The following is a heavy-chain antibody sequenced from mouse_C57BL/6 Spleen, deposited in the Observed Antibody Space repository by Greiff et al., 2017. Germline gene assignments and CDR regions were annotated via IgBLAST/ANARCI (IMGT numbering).Heavy chain of an antibody. CDR3: ARYYGSSPSYFDV. D-gene: IGHD1-1*01. J-gene: IGHJ1*03. CDR2: IHPNSGST. Sequence: QVQLQQPGAELVKPGASVKLSCKASGYTFTSYWMHWVKQRPGQGLEWIGMIHPNSGSTNYNEKFKSKATLTVDKPSSTAYMQLSSLTSEDSAVYYCARYYGSSPSYFDVWGTGTTVTVSS. CDR1: GYTFTSYW. V-gene: IGHV1-64*01.